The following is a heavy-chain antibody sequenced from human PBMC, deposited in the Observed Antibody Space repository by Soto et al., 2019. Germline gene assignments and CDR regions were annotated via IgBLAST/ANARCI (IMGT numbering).Heavy chain of an antibody. J-gene: IGHJ5*02. CDR2: IDWDDDK. D-gene: IGHD3-22*01. CDR3: ARTTYYYDSSGYRPLNWFDP. CDR1: GFSLSTSGMC. Sequence: SGPTLVNPTQTLTLTCTFSGFSLSTSGMCVSWIRQPPGKALEWLARIDWDDDKYYSTSLKTRLTISKDTSKNQVVLTMTNMDPVDTATYYCARTTYYYDSSGYRPLNWFDPWGQGTLVTVSS. V-gene: IGHV2-70*11.